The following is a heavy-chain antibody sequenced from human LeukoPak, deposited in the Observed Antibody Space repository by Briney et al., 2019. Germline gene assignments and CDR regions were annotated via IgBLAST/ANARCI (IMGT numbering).Heavy chain of an antibody. CDR3: AKVGGYDYVWGSYRLYYFDY. Sequence: GGSLRLSCAASGFTFRNHGMYWVRQAPGKGLEWVAVIWYDGSNKYYGDSVRGRFTISRDNSKNTLYLQMNSLRAEDTAVYYCAKVGGYDYVWGSYRLYYFDYWGQGTLVTVSS. J-gene: IGHJ4*02. CDR1: GFTFRNHG. D-gene: IGHD3-16*02. CDR2: IWYDGSNK. V-gene: IGHV3-33*03.